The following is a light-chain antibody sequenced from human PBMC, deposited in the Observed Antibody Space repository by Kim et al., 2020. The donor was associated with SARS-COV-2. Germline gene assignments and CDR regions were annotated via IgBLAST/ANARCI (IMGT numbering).Light chain of an antibody. CDR3: QQYRSSKT. CDR1: QSVNSNY. CDR2: GAS. Sequence: PGERATLSCRASQSVNSNYLAWYQQKPGQAPRLLIYGASTRATGIPDRFSGSGSGTDFTLTISRLEPEDFAVYYCQQYRSSKTFGQGTKVDIK. J-gene: IGKJ1*01. V-gene: IGKV3-20*01.